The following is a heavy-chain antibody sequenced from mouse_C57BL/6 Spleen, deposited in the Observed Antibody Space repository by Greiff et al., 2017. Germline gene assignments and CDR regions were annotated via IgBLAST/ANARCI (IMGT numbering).Heavy chain of an antibody. V-gene: IGHV5-17*01. Sequence: EVQLKESGGGLVKPGGSLKLSCAASGFTFSDYGMHWVRQAPEKGLEWVAYISSGSSTIYYADTVKGRFTISRDNAKNTLFLQMTSLRSEDTAMYYCARNSNYAMDYWGQGTSVTVSS. J-gene: IGHJ4*01. CDR1: GFTFSDYG. CDR3: ARNSNYAMDY. D-gene: IGHD2-5*01. CDR2: ISSGSSTI.